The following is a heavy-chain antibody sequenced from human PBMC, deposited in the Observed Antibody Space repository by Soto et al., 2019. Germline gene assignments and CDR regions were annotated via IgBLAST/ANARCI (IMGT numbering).Heavy chain of an antibody. CDR1: GYSFTSYW. CDR2: IDPSDSYT. CDR3: ARQQQLWPLRDV. V-gene: IGHV5-10-1*01. Sequence: DSLKISRKGSGYSFTSYWISWVRQMPGKGLEWMGRIDPSDSYTNYSPSFQGHVTISADKSISTAYLQWSSLKASDTAMYYCARQQQLWPLRDVWGQGSTVTVSS. D-gene: IGHD5-18*01. J-gene: IGHJ6*02.